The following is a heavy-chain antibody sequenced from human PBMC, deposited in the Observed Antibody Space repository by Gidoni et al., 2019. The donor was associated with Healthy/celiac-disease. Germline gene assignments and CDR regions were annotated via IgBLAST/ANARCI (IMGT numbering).Heavy chain of an antibody. CDR3: ARHFRDIVVVPAATDY. CDR2: IYYSGST. V-gene: IGHV4-39*01. D-gene: IGHD2-2*01. CDR1: GGSISSSSYY. Sequence: QLQLQESGPGLVKPSETLSLTCTVSGGSISSSSYYWGWIRQPPGKGLEWIGSIYYSGSTYYNPSLKSRVTISVDTSKNQFSLKLSSVTAADTAVYYCARHFRDIVVVPAATDYWGQGTLVTVSS. J-gene: IGHJ4*02.